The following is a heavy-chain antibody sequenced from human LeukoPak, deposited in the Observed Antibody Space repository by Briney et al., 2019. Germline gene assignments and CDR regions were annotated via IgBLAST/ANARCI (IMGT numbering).Heavy chain of an antibody. Sequence: ASVRLSCTTSGYTFTADYLYWVRQAPGLGLEWVGWISTNGGDTKYADTLKGRVTMSRDKSISTAYMELSSLRADDTAMYFCARLRGRKLDSWGQGTLVTVSS. V-gene: IGHV1-2*02. CDR3: ARLRGRKLDS. D-gene: IGHD1-14*01. CDR2: ISTNGGDT. J-gene: IGHJ4*02. CDR1: GYTFTADY.